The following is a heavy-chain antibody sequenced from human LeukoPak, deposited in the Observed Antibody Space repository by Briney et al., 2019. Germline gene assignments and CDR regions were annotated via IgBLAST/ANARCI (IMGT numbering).Heavy chain of an antibody. J-gene: IGHJ6*03. CDR2: MNPNSGNT. V-gene: IGHV1-8*03. D-gene: IGHD3-10*01. CDR3: ARSSGVQYRHYYYYMDV. CDR1: GYTFTSYD. Sequence: ASVKVSCKASGYTFTSYDINWVRQATGQGLEWMGWMNPNSGNTGYAQKFQGRVTITRNTSISTAYMELSSLRSEDTAVYYCARSSGVQYRHYYYYMDVWGKGTTVTVSS.